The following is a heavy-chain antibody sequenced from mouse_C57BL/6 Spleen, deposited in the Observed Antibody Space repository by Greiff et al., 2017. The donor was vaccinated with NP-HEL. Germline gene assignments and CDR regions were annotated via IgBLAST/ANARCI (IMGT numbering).Heavy chain of an antibody. CDR1: GYTFTSYW. J-gene: IGHJ4*01. CDR3: ARYYDGYPYAMDY. Sequence: QVQLKQPGAELVRPGSSVKLSCKASGYTFTSYWMHWVKQRPIQGLEWIGNIDPSDSETHSNQKFKDKATLTVDKSSSTAYMQLSSLTSEDSAVYYCARYYDGYPYAMDYWGQGTSVTVSS. V-gene: IGHV1-52*01. D-gene: IGHD2-3*01. CDR2: IDPSDSET.